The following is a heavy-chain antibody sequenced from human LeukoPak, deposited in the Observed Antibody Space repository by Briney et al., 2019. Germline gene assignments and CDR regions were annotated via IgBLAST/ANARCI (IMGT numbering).Heavy chain of an antibody. Sequence: SETLSLTCAVYGGPFSGYYWSWIRQPPGKGLEWIGEINHSGSTNYNPSLKSRVTISVDTSRNQFSLKLSSVTAADTAVYYCATDQRGIAAAYWGQGTLVTVSS. V-gene: IGHV4-34*01. CDR3: ATDQRGIAAAY. D-gene: IGHD6-13*01. CDR1: GGPFSGYY. CDR2: INHSGST. J-gene: IGHJ4*02.